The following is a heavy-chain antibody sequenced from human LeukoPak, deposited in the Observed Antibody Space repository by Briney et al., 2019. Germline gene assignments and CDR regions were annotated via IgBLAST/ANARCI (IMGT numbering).Heavy chain of an antibody. CDR1: GFTFSNAW. CDR2: IKSKTDGGTT. V-gene: IGHV3-15*01. D-gene: IGHD2-2*01. CDR3: TTEVGYCSSTSCYDFDY. Sequence: PGGSLRLSCAASGFTFSNAWMSWARQAPGKGLEWVGRIKSKTDGGTTDYAAPVKGRFTISRDDSKNTLYLQMNSLKTEDTAVYYCTTEVGYCSSTSCYDFDYWGQGTLVTVSS. J-gene: IGHJ4*02.